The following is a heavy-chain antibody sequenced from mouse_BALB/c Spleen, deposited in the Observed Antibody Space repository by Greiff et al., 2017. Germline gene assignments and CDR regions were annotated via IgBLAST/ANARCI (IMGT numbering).Heavy chain of an antibody. Sequence: QVQLQQPGAELVKPGTSVKLSSKASGYNFTSYWINWVKLRPGQGLEWIGDIYPGSGSTNYNEKFKSKASLTVDTSSSTAYMQLSSLASEDSALYYCARNFDYWGQGTTLTVSS. CDR2: IYPGSGST. J-gene: IGHJ2*01. CDR3: ARNFDY. CDR1: GYNFTSYW. V-gene: IGHV1-55*01.